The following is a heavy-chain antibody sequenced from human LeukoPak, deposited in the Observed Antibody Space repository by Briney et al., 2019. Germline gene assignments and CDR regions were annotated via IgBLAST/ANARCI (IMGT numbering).Heavy chain of an antibody. CDR2: ISSSSSYI. CDR3: ARDINDYGDYGDDY. Sequence: GGSLRLSCEASGFTFSSYAMSWVRQAPGKGLEWVSSISSSSSYIYYADSVKGRFTISRDNAKNSLYLQMNSLRAEDTAVYYCARDINDYGDYGDDYWGQGTLVTVSS. D-gene: IGHD4-17*01. CDR1: GFTFSSYA. J-gene: IGHJ4*02. V-gene: IGHV3-21*01.